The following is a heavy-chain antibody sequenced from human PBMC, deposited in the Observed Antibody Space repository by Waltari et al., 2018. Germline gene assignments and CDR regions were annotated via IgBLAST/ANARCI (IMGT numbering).Heavy chain of an antibody. V-gene: IGHV3-74*01. CDR1: GFTFSSYW. CDR3: TRTRYCSTTSCQVDWFDP. CDR2: INGDGGST. D-gene: IGHD2-2*01. J-gene: IGHJ5*02. Sequence: EVQLVESGGGLVQPGGSLRLSCAASGFTFSSYWMHWVRQAPGKGLVWVSRINGDGGSTSYAGSGKGRFTSSRDNANNTLYLQINSLRAEDTAVYYCTRTRYCSTTSCQVDWFDPWGQGTLVTVSS.